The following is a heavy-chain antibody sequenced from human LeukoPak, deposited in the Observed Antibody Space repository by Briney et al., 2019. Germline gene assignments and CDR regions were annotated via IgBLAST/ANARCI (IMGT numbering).Heavy chain of an antibody. Sequence: ASVKVSCKASGYTFTGYYMHWVRQAPGQGLEWMGWINPNSGGTNYAQKFQGRVTMTRDTSTSTVCMELSSLRSEDTAVYYCARDSPQQLIDYWGQGTLVTASS. CDR1: GYTFTGYY. V-gene: IGHV1-2*02. CDR2: INPNSGGT. CDR3: ARDSPQQLIDY. D-gene: IGHD6-13*01. J-gene: IGHJ4*02.